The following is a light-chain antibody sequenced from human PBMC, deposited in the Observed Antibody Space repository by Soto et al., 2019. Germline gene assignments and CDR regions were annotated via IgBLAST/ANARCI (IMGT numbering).Light chain of an antibody. Sequence: EIVLTQSPGTLSSSPGGRATLSCRASQTVTSNYLAWYQQKRGQAPRLLIWGASIRAADLPDRFSGGGSGTDFTLTISRLEAEDFAIYYCQQRSNLFGGGTKVDIK. V-gene: IGKV3D-20*02. CDR1: QTVTSNY. CDR3: QQRSNL. CDR2: GAS. J-gene: IGKJ4*01.